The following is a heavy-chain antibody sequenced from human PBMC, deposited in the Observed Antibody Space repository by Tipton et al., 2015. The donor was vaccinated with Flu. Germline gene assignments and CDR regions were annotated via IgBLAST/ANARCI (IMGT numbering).Heavy chain of an antibody. J-gene: IGHJ4*02. D-gene: IGHD1-26*01. CDR3: ARDKAVGATLFDY. V-gene: IGHV3-7*01. Sequence: SLRLSCAASGFTFSSYWMNWVRQAPGKGLQWLANIKQDGSEKYYVDSVKGRFTISRDNAKNSLYLQMNSLRAEDTAVYYCARDKAVGATLFDYWGQGTLVTVSS. CDR2: IKQDGSEK. CDR1: GFTFSSYW.